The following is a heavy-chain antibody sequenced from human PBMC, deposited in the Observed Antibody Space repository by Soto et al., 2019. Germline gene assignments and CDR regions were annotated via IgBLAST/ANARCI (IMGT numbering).Heavy chain of an antibody. D-gene: IGHD2-21*02. J-gene: IGHJ6*02. V-gene: IGHV2-5*02. CDR3: VQSRFGGDFLEIYSSHAYNGLDV. CDR2: LYWDDDQ. Sequence: QVTLKESGPTLVKPTQTLTLTCTVSGLSLRTTGVGVGWVRQPPGKALKWLALLYWDDDQRYSPSLRSRLTIAKDISEKQVVLTMTNMDTVDTATYYCVQSRFGGDFLEIYSSHAYNGLDVWGQGTTVTVSS. CDR1: GLSLRTTGVG.